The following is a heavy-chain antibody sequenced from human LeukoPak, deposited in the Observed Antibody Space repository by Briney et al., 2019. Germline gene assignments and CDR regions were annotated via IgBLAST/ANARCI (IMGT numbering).Heavy chain of an antibody. CDR2: INPNSGGT. Sequence: ASVKVSCKASGYTFTGYYMHWVRQAPGQGLEWMGRINPNSGGTNYAQKFQGRVTMTRDTSISTAYMELSRLRSDDTAEYYCASHYYDSSGQHDDWGQGTLVTASS. V-gene: IGHV1-2*06. J-gene: IGHJ4*02. D-gene: IGHD3-22*01. CDR1: GYTFTGYY. CDR3: ASHYYDSSGQHDD.